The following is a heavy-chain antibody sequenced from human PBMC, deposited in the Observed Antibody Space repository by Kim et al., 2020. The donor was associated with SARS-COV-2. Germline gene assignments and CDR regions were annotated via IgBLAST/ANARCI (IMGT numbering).Heavy chain of an antibody. J-gene: IGHJ4*02. CDR2: ISAYNGNT. CDR1: GYTFTSYG. D-gene: IGHD3-16*01. V-gene: IGHV1-18*04. Sequence: ASVKVSCKASGYTFTSYGISWVRQAPGQGLEWMGWISAYNGNTNYAQKLQGRVTMTTDTSTSTAYMELRSLRSDDTAVYYCARDYDYVSWVFGMRTHCPFYWGQGTLVTVSS. CDR3: ARDYDYVSWVFGMRTHCPFY.